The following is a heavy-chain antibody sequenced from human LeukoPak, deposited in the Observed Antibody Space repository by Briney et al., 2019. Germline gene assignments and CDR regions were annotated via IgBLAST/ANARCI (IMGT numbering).Heavy chain of an antibody. CDR1: GGTFSSYA. CDR2: MNPNTGHT. V-gene: IGHV1-8*03. CDR3: ARGGITGTDAEYYYYYMDV. D-gene: IGHD1-7*01. J-gene: IGHJ6*03. Sequence: ASVKVSCKASGGTFSSYAISWVRQATGQRLEWMGWMNPNTGHTAYAPKFQGRVTFTRNTSVSTAYMELDILISEDTAVYFCARGGITGTDAEYYYYYMDVWGKGTTVTVSS.